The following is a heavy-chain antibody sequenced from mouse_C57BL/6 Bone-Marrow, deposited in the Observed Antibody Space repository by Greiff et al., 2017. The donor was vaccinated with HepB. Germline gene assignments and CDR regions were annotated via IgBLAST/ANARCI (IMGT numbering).Heavy chain of an antibody. J-gene: IGHJ4*01. Sequence: VKLMESGPGLVEPSQSLFLTCSISGFPFTSGYFWFWIRQSPGKPLEWMGYITHSGETFYNPTLQSPISITRETSKNQFFLQLNSVTTEDTAMYYCAEDLRGYYAMDYWGQGTSVTVSS. CDR1: GFPFTSGYF. CDR2: ITHSGET. V-gene: IGHV12-3*01. CDR3: AEDLRGYYAMDY.